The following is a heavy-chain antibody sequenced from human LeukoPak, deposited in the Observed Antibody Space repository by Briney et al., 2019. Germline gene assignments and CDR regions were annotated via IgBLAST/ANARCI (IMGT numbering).Heavy chain of an antibody. J-gene: IGHJ6*02. V-gene: IGHV3-21*01. CDR3: ARALAVAGYGMDV. CDR2: ISSSSSYI. CDR1: GFTFSSYS. D-gene: IGHD6-19*01. Sequence: PGGSLRLSCAASGFTFSSYSMNWVRQAPGKGLEWVSSISSSSSYIHYADSVKGRFTISRDNAKNSLYLQMNSLRAEDTAVYYCARALAVAGYGMDVWGQGTTVTVSS.